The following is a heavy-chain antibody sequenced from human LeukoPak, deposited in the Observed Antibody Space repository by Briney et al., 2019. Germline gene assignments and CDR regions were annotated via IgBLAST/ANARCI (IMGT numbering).Heavy chain of an antibody. CDR3: AREGCSGGSCYSAYNWFDP. V-gene: IGHV4-4*07. CDR2: IYTNGST. D-gene: IGHD2-15*01. J-gene: IGHJ5*02. CDR1: GGSISSYY. Sequence: SETLSLTCTVSGGSISSYYWSWIRQPAGKGLEWIGRIYTNGSTNYNPSLKSRVTMSVDTSKNQFSLKLSSVTAADTAVYYCAREGCSGGSCYSAYNWFDPWGQGTLVTVSS.